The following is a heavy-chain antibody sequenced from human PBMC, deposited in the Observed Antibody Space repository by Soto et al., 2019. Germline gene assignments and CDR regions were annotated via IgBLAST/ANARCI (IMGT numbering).Heavy chain of an antibody. CDR1: GFTFSGAG. V-gene: IGHV3-73*01. D-gene: IGHD2-2*01. Sequence: GGSLRLSCVASGFTFSGAGIHWVRQASGKGLEWVGRIRSKGNNYTTAYSASVRGRFTVSRDDSKNTAYLQMNSLKTEDTAVYYCTRLTEIVVVQSFDIWGQGTMVTVS. J-gene: IGHJ3*02. CDR3: TRLTEIVVVQSFDI. CDR2: IRSKGNNYTT.